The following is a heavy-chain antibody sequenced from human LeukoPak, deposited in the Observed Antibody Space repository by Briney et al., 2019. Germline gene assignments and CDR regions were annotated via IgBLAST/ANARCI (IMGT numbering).Heavy chain of an antibody. CDR1: GFTVSSNY. J-gene: IGHJ6*02. CDR2: IYSGGST. D-gene: IGHD3-16*01. V-gene: IGHV3-66*01. CDR3: ARVDSGGYYGMDV. Sequence: GESLRLSCAASGFTVSSNYMSWVRQAPGKGLEWVSVIYSGGSTYYADSVKGRFTISRDNSKNTLYLQMNSLRAEDTAVYYCARVDSGGYYGMDVWGQGTTVTVSS.